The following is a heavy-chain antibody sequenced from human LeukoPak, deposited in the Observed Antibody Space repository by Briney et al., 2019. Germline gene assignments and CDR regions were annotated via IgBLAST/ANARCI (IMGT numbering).Heavy chain of an antibody. CDR2: INHSGST. CDR1: GGSFSGYY. CDR3: ARARRIYYGSGSYYPQDNWFDP. V-gene: IGHV4-34*01. J-gene: IGHJ5*02. D-gene: IGHD3-10*01. Sequence: PSETLCLTCAVYGGSFSGYYWSWIRQPPGKGLEWIGEINHSGSTNYNPSLKSRVTISVDTSKNQFSLKLSSVTAADTAVYYCARARRIYYGSGSYYPQDNWFDPWGQGTLVTVSS.